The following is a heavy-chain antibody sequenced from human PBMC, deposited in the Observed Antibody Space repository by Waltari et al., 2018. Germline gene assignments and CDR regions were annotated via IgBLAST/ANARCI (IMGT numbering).Heavy chain of an antibody. D-gene: IGHD3-10*01. J-gene: IGHJ3*02. CDR1: GVSMGGHY. CDR2: VHHSGNT. Sequence: QVQLQESGPGLVKPSETLSLTCTVSGVSMGGHYWVWIRQPPGTGLEWVGYVHHSGNTNYNPSLKSRVSMSIDTSNTQFSLSLTSLTTADTAVYYCAREGDGDKGSAFDIWGHGTMVTVSS. CDR3: AREGDGDKGSAFDI. V-gene: IGHV4-59*11.